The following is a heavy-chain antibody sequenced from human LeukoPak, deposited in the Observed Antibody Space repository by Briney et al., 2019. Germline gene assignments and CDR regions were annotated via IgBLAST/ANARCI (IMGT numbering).Heavy chain of an antibody. CDR3: AKGSQWDFLVGVFDS. V-gene: IGHV3-23*01. J-gene: IGHJ4*02. CDR2: VRGRDGKS. CDR1: GFNFSTHA. D-gene: IGHD1-26*01. Sequence: GGSLRLSCAVSGFNFSTHAMSWVRQAPGKGLEWVSTVRGRDGKSYYADSMKGRLTISKDISKNTLSLQMNSLRADDTAVYYCAKGSQWDFLVGVFDSWGQGTLVTVSS.